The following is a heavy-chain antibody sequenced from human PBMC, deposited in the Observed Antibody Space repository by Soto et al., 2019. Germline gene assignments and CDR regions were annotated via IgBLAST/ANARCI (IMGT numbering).Heavy chain of an antibody. CDR1: GDSISSCGYS. V-gene: IGHV4-30-2*01. Sequence: SETLSLTCAVSGDSISSCGYSWSWIRQPPGKGLEWIGYIYHSGSTYYNPSLKSRVTISVDRSKNQFSLKLSSVTAADTAVYYCARGLRITIFGVVPDAFDIWGQGTMVTVSS. CDR3: ARGLRITIFGVVPDAFDI. CDR2: IYHSGST. D-gene: IGHD3-3*01. J-gene: IGHJ3*02.